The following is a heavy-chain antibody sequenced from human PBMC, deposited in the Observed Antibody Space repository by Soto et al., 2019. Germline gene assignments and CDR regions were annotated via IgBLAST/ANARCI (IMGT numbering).Heavy chain of an antibody. J-gene: IGHJ6*04. CDR2: ISSSSSYT. V-gene: IGHV3-21*01. D-gene: IGHD6-6*01. CDR3: ARSIAARPAYYYYGMDV. CDR1: GFTFSSYS. Sequence: GGSLRLSCAASGFTFSSYSMNWVRQAPGKGLEWVSSISSSSSYTYYADSVKGRFTISRDNAKNSLYLQMNSLRAEDTAVYYCARSIAARPAYYYYGMDVWGKGTTVTVSS.